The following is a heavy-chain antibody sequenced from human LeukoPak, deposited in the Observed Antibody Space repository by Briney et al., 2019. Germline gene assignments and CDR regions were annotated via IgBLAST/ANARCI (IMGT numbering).Heavy chain of an antibody. J-gene: IGHJ5*02. CDR1: GGSITSGSYY. D-gene: IGHD4-17*01. CDR2: IYTGGST. CDR3: AREVTTGINWFDP. Sequence: SQTLSLTCTVSGGSITSGSYYWSWIRQLAGKGLEWIGRIYTGGSTNYNPSLKSRVTISVDTSKNQFSLNLSSVTAADTAVYYCAREVTTGINWFDPWGQGTLVTVSS. V-gene: IGHV4-61*02.